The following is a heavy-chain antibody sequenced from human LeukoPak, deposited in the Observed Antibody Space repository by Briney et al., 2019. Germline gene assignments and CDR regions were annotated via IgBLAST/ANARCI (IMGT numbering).Heavy chain of an antibody. D-gene: IGHD2-21*01. J-gene: IGHJ4*02. V-gene: IGHV3-23*01. CDR2: ISGSGGNT. Sequence: GGSLRLSCAASGFTFSSYAMSWVRQAPGKGLERVSGISGSGGNTFYADSVKGRFTISRDNSKNTLYLQMNSLRAEDTAVYYCAKENGAAVISHFDYWGQGTLVTVSS. CDR1: GFTFSSYA. CDR3: AKENGAAVISHFDY.